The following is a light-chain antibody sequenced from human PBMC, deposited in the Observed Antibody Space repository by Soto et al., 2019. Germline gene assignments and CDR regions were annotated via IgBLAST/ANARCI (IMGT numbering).Light chain of an antibody. V-gene: IGKV3D-20*02. CDR3: QQSYRTPHT. Sequence: ENVLTQSPGTLSLSPGERATLSCRASQSVARSYLAWYQQKPGQSPRLLIYDASNRATGIPDRFSGSGSGSDFTLTISRLEPEDFATYYCQQSYRTPHTFGQGTKLETK. CDR2: DAS. J-gene: IGKJ2*01. CDR1: QSVARSY.